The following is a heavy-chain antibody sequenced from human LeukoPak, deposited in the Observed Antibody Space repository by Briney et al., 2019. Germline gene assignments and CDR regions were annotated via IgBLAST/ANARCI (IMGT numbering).Heavy chain of an antibody. D-gene: IGHD3-9*01. CDR2: INHGGST. CDR1: GFTITTYA. CDR3: ARVRYSRGSGYYYYYGMDV. V-gene: IGHV4-34*01. Sequence: PGGSLRLSCAASGFTITTYAMSWVRQPPGKGLEWIGEINHGGSTNYNPSLKGRVTISLDTSKSQFSLELSSVTAADTAVHYCARVRYSRGSGYYYYYGMDVWGQGTTVTVSS. J-gene: IGHJ6*02.